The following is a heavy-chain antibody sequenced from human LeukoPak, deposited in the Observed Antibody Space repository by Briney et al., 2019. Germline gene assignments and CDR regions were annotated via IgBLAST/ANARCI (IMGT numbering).Heavy chain of an antibody. CDR3: ARDLRSQDKYQLLSPLGY. V-gene: IGHV3-48*01. D-gene: IGHD2-2*01. J-gene: IGHJ4*02. CDR1: GFTFSSYS. CDR2: ISSSSSTM. Sequence: PGGSLRLSCAASGFTFSSYSMNWVRQAPGKGLEWVSYISSSSSTMYYADSVKGRFTISRDNAKNSLYLQMNSLRAEDTAVYYCARDLRSQDKYQLLSPLGYWGQGTLVTVSS.